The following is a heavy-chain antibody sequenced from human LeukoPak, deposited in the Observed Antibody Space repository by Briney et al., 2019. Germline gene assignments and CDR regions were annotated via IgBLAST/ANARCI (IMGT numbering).Heavy chain of an antibody. J-gene: IGHJ4*02. D-gene: IGHD6-19*01. CDR1: GGSFSGYY. Sequence: SETLSLTCAVYGGSFSGYYWSWIRQPPGKGLEWIGEINHSGSTNYNPSLKSRVTISVDTSKNQFSLKLSSVTAADTAVCYCARGDPVAGSDYWGQGTLVTVSS. CDR3: ARGDPVAGSDY. CDR2: INHSGST. V-gene: IGHV4-34*01.